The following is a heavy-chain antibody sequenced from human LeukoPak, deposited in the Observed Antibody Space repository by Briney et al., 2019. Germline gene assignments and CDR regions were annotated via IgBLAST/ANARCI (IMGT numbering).Heavy chain of an antibody. CDR1: GYTFTGYY. Sequence: ASVKVSCKASGYTFTGYYMHWVRQAPGQGLEWMGRINPNSGGTNYAQKFQGRVTMTRDTSISTAYMELSRLRSDDTAVYYCARVMVRGVIITRGGNWFDAWGQGTLVTVSS. CDR2: INPNSGGT. V-gene: IGHV1-2*06. CDR3: ARVMVRGVIITRGGNWFDA. D-gene: IGHD3-10*01. J-gene: IGHJ5*02.